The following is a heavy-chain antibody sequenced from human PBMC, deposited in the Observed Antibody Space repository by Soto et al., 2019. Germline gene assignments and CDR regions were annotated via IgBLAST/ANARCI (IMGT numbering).Heavy chain of an antibody. Sequence: QVQLVQSGAEVKKPGSSVKVSCKASGGTFGSYTISWVRQAPGQGLEWMGRIIPILGIANYAQKFQGRVTITADKSTSTAYMELSSLRSEDTAVYYCASTVAGTHSFDPWGQGTLVTVSS. CDR3: ASTVAGTHSFDP. V-gene: IGHV1-69*02. CDR2: IIPILGIA. CDR1: GGTFGSYT. J-gene: IGHJ5*02. D-gene: IGHD6-19*01.